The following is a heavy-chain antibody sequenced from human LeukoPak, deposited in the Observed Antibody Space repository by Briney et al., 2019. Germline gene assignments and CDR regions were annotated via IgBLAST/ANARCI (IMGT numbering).Heavy chain of an antibody. CDR2: INPNSGGT. V-gene: IGHV1-2*02. D-gene: IGHD4-11*01. CDR3: AGGIYSNYEGFDY. CDR1: GYTFTGYY. Sequence: ASVKVSCKASGYTFTGYYMHWVRQAPGQGLEWMGWINPNSGGTNYAQKFQGRVTMTRGTSISTAYMELSRLRSDDTAVYYCAGGIYSNYEGFDYWGQGTLVTVSS. J-gene: IGHJ4*02.